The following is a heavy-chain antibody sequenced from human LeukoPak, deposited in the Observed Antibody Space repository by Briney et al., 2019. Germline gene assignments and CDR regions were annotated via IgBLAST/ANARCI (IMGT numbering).Heavy chain of an antibody. D-gene: IGHD6-13*01. J-gene: IGHJ4*02. V-gene: IGHV1-69*05. CDR1: GGTFSSYA. CDR2: IIPIFGTA. Sequence: SVKVSCKASGGTFSSYAISWVRQAPGQGLGWMGGIIPIFGTANYAQKFQGRVTITTDESTSTAYMELSSLRSEDTAVYYCASLVEAAANFDYWGQGTLVTVSS. CDR3: ASLVEAAANFDY.